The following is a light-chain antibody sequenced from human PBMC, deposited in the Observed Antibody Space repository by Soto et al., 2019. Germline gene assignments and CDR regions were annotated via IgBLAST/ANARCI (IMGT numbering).Light chain of an antibody. V-gene: IGKV3-15*01. Sequence: EIVMTQSPATLSVSPGGRATLSCRASQSISGTLAWYQQKPGQAPRLLIYGASTRATSFPARFSGSGSGTDFTLTISSLQSEDFAVYFCQHRAGWPPALTFGGGTKVDIK. CDR3: QHRAGWPPALT. CDR2: GAS. J-gene: IGKJ4*01. CDR1: QSISGT.